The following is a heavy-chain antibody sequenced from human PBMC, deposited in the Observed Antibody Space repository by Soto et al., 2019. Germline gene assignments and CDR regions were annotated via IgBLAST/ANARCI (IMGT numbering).Heavy chain of an antibody. CDR1: GGTFSSYA. J-gene: IGHJ4*02. V-gene: IGHV1-69*01. Sequence: QVQLVQSGAEVKKPGSSVKVSCKASGGTFSSYAISWLRQAPGQGLEWMGGIIPIFGTANYAQKFQGRVTITADESTSTAYRELSSLRSEDTAVYYCARDRGGRIAVDGTSDYWGQGTLVTVSS. D-gene: IGHD6-19*01. CDR2: IIPIFGTA. CDR3: ARDRGGRIAVDGTSDY.